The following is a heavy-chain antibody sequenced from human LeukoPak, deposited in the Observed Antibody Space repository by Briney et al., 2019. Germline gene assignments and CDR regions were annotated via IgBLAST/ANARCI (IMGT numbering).Heavy chain of an antibody. J-gene: IGHJ4*02. D-gene: IGHD3-22*01. CDR1: GGSISSYY. CDR3: ARGGARGLLQRPLYFDY. CDR2: IYYSGST. V-gene: IGHV4-59*12. Sequence: SETLSLTCTVSGGSISSYYWSWIRQPPGKGLEWIGYIYYSGSTNYNPSLKSRVTISVDTSKNQFSLKLSSVTAADTAVYYCARGGARGLLQRPLYFDYWGQGTLVTVSS.